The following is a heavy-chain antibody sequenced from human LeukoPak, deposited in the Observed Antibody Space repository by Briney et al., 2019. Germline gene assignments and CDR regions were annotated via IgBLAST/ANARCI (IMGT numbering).Heavy chain of an antibody. CDR1: GFTFSSYW. Sequence: GGSLRLSCAASGFTFSSYWMHWVRQAPGKGLVWVSRINSDGSSTSYADSVKGRFTISRDNAKNTLYLQMNSLRADDTAVYYCARAPIVGVFDPWGKGTLVTVSS. D-gene: IGHD3-3*01. V-gene: IGHV3-74*01. J-gene: IGHJ5*02. CDR3: ARAPIVGVFDP. CDR2: INSDGSST.